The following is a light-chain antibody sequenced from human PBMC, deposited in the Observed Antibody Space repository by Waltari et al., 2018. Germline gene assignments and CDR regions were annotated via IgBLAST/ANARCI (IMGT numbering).Light chain of an antibody. CDR3: QQSYSVPRGGFA. V-gene: IGKV1-39*01. CDR1: QSIANY. CDR2: DES. J-gene: IGKJ3*01. Sequence: DIQMTQSPSSLSASVGGRISITCRASQSIANYLNWYQQKPGKAPDLLIHDESYLFSGVPSRFSGSGSGTDFTLTIGSLQPEDFATYYCQQSYSVPRGGFAFGPGTKVDIK.